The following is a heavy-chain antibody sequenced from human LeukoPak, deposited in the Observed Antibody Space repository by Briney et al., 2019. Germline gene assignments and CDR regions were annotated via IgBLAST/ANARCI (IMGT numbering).Heavy chain of an antibody. J-gene: IGHJ5*02. Sequence: PSETLSLTCTVSGGSISSSSYYWGWIRQPPGKGLEWIGSIYYSGSTYYNPSLKSRVTISVDTSKNQFSLKLSSVIAADTAVYYCARGIYCSGGSCYFAVWFDPWGQGTLVTVSS. CDR1: GGSISSSSYY. CDR2: IYYSGST. CDR3: ARGIYCSGGSCYFAVWFDP. D-gene: IGHD2-15*01. V-gene: IGHV4-39*07.